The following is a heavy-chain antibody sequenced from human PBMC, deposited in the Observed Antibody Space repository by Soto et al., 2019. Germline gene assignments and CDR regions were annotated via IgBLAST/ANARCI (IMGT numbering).Heavy chain of an antibody. D-gene: IGHD4-17*01. Sequence: QVKLRESGPGRVNPSETLSPTSTVSVGSFSSYYGSWIRQPPGKGLEWIGYIFYSGSTNYNPSLKSRVTISVDTSKNQFSLKLSSVTAADTAVYYCARRYGSAFDIWGHGTMVTVSS. J-gene: IGHJ3*02. CDR2: IFYSGST. CDR3: ARRYGSAFDI. V-gene: IGHV4-59*01. CDR1: VGSFSSYY.